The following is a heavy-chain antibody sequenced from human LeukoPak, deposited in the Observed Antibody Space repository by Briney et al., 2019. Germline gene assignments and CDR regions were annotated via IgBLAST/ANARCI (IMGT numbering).Heavy chain of an antibody. J-gene: IGHJ4*02. CDR1: GFTFSSYD. CDR3: ARGFYYGSGRRGFDY. D-gene: IGHD3-10*01. V-gene: IGHV3-13*01. Sequence: PGGSLRLSCAASGFTFSSYDMHWVRQAPGKGLEWVSAIGTAGDTYYPGFVKGRFTISRENAKNSLYLQMNSLRAGDTAVYYCARGFYYGSGRRGFDYWGQGTLVTVSS. CDR2: IGTAGDT.